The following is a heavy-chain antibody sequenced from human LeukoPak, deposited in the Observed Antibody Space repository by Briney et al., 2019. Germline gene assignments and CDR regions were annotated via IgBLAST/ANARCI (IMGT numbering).Heavy chain of an antibody. J-gene: IGHJ6*03. CDR3: ARCGVPFYYYYMDV. CDR2: ISSSGSTT. D-gene: IGHD2-21*01. V-gene: IGHV3-11*04. Sequence: GGSLRLSCAASGFTFSDYYMSWIRQAPGKGLEWISYISSSGSTTHYADSVKGRFTISRDNAKNSLYLQMNSLRAEDTAVYYCARCGVPFYYYYMDVWGKGTTVTVSS. CDR1: GFTFSDYY.